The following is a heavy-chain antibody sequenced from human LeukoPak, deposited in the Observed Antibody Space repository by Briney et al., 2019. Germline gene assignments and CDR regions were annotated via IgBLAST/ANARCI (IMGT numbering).Heavy chain of an antibody. D-gene: IGHD2-2*01. CDR3: ARGPDCSSTSCYSSLYYYYGMDV. V-gene: IGHV4-34*01. CDR1: GGSLSGSY. J-gene: IGHJ6*02. Sequence: SETLSLTCAVYGGSLSGSYWSWIRQPPGKGLEWIGEINHSGSTNYNPSLKSRVTISVDTSKNQFSLKLSSVTAADTAVYYCARGPDCSSTSCYSSLYYYYGMDVWGQGTTVTVSS. CDR2: INHSGST.